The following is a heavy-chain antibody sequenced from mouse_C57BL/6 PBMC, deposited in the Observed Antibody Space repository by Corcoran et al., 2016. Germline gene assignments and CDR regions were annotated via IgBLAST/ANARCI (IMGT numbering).Heavy chain of an antibody. J-gene: IGHJ1*03. CDR3: ASTVVATRYFDV. D-gene: IGHD1-1*01. V-gene: IGHV9-3*01. Sequence: QIQLVQSGPELKKPGETVKISCKASGYTFTTYGMSWVKQAPGKGLKWMGWINTYSGVPTYADDFKGRFAFSLETSASTAYLQINNLKNEETATYFCASTVVATRYFDVWGTGTTVTVSS. CDR1: GYTFTTYG. CDR2: INTYSGVP.